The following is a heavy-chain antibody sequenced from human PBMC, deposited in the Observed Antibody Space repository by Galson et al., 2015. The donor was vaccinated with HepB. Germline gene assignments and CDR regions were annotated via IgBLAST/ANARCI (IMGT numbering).Heavy chain of an antibody. CDR2: TSGSGETT. Sequence: SLRLSCAASGFTFSSYVMSWVRQAPGKGLEWVSATSGSGETTYYAESVKGRFTISRDNSKNTLYLQMNSLRAEDTAIYFCASHVAVAGQYHYMDVWGKGTTVTVSS. J-gene: IGHJ6*03. V-gene: IGHV3-23*01. D-gene: IGHD6-19*01. CDR1: GFTFSSYV. CDR3: ASHVAVAGQYHYMDV.